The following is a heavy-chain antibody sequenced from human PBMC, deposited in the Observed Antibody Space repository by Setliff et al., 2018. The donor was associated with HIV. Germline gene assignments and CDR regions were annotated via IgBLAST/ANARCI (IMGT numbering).Heavy chain of an antibody. Sequence: SETLSLTCTVSGGSIRNEDYFWSWIRQPAGKGLEWIGRFYTSGSTNYNTPFKSRFTISEGPSENQFSLKLTWGTAADTAIYYCARGGGCVVRGLIGMYYFDYWGQGILVTVSS. CDR2: FYTSGST. D-gene: IGHD3-10*01. CDR3: ARGGGCVVRGLIGMYYFDY. CDR1: GGSIRNEDYF. J-gene: IGHJ4*02. V-gene: IGHV4-61*02.